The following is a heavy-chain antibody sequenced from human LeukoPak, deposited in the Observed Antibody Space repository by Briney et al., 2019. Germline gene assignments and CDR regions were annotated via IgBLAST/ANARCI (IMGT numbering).Heavy chain of an antibody. CDR3: ARQSRLVVTRGDDAFDI. CDR2: INTYNGNT. J-gene: IGHJ3*02. D-gene: IGHD2-15*01. CDR1: GHTFTKYG. Sequence: ASVKVSCKASGHTFTKYGIAWARQAPGQGLEWMGWINTYNGNTNYAQKLQGRVTMTTDTSTSTAYMELRSLRSDDTAVYYCARQSRLVVTRGDDAFDIWGQGTMVTVSS. V-gene: IGHV1-18*01.